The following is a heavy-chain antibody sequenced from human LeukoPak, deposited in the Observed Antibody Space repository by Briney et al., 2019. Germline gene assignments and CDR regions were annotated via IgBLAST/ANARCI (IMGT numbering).Heavy chain of an antibody. CDR2: INSDGSST. D-gene: IGHD3-16*02. V-gene: IGHV3-74*01. CDR1: GFTFSSYW. Sequence: GGSLRLSCAASGFTFSSYWMHWVCQAPGKGLVWVSRINSDGSSTSYADSVKGRFTISRDNAKNTLHLQMNSLRVEDTAVYYCARWGVWGSHRPIDHWGQGTLVTVSS. J-gene: IGHJ4*02. CDR3: ARWGVWGSHRPIDH.